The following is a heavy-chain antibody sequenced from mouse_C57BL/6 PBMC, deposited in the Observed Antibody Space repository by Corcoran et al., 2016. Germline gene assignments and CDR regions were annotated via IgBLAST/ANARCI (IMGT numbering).Heavy chain of an antibody. CDR1: GYTFTDYY. V-gene: IGHV1-26*01. CDR2: INPNNGGT. Sequence: EVQLQQSGPELVKPGASVKISCKASGYTFTDYYMNWVKQSHGKSLEWIGDINPNNGGTSYNQKFKGKATLTVDKSSSTAYMELRSLTSEDSAVYYCARTTVARYAMDYWGQGTSVTVSS. J-gene: IGHJ4*01. D-gene: IGHD1-1*01. CDR3: ARTTVARYAMDY.